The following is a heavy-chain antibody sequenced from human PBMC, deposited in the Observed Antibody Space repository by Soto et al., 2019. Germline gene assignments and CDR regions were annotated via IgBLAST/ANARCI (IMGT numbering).Heavy chain of an antibody. CDR3: ARDRATRPAARGGYWFDP. D-gene: IGHD2-2*01. J-gene: IGHJ5*02. V-gene: IGHV4-34*01. CDR1: GGSFSGYY. Sequence: SETLSLTCAVYGGSFSGYYWSWIRQLPGKGLEWIGEINHSGSTNYNPSLKSRVTISVDTSKNQFSLKLSSVTAADTAVYYCARDRATRPAARGGYWFDPWGQGTLVTVSS. CDR2: INHSGST.